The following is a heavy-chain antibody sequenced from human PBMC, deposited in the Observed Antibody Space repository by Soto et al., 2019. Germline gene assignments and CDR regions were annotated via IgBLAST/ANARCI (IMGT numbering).Heavy chain of an antibody. CDR2: IKSKSDGGTT. J-gene: IGHJ5*02. D-gene: IGHD2-15*01. V-gene: IGHV3-15*01. CDR3: TTDLWRIAVVVGSTGYFNP. CDR1: GFTFSNYW. Sequence: GGSLRLSCAASGFTFSNYWMSWVRQAPGKGLDWVGRIKSKSDGGTTEYAAPVRGRFTISRDDSKNTLYLQMNSLKTEDTAVYYCTTDLWRIAVVVGSTGYFNPWGQGTPVTVSS.